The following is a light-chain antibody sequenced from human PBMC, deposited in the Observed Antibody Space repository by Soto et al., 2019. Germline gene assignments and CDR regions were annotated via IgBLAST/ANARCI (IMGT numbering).Light chain of an antibody. CDR1: QSVSGW. CDR2: DAS. CDR3: QQYETFSGT. J-gene: IGKJ1*01. V-gene: IGKV1-5*01. Sequence: MNQSPSTLSASVGDTVTVPCRASQSVSGWLAWYQQKPGEAPKLLIYDASALPRGVPSRFSGSGSGTKFTLTIASLQPDDFATYYCQQYETFSGTFGPGTIVDIK.